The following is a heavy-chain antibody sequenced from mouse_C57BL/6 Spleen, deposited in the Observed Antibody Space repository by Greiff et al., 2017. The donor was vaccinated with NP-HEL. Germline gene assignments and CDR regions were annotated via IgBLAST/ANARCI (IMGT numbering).Heavy chain of an antibody. J-gene: IGHJ1*03. CDR1: GYTFTEYT. D-gene: IGHD1-1*01. CDR2: FYPGSGSI. CDR3: ARHETTVVATDWYFDV. V-gene: IGHV1-62-2*01. Sequence: QVQLKESGAELVKPGASVKLSCKASGYTFTEYTIHWVKQRSGQGLEWIGWFYPGSGSIKYNEKFKDKATLTADKSSSTVYMELSRLTSEDSAVYFCARHETTVVATDWYFDVWGTGTTVTVSS.